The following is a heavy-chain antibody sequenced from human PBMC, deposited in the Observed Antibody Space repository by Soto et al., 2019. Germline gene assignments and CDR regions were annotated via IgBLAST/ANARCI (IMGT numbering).Heavy chain of an antibody. J-gene: IGHJ4*02. CDR2: IYHTGRT. CDR1: RDSISANNW. V-gene: IGHV4-4*02. CDR3: ANRAYSGYDAKEFDS. Sequence: QVQLQESGPGLVKPSGTLSLTCTVSRDSISANNWWTWVRQPPGMGLEWIGEIYHTGRTNYNPSLKTRVTISLDKSRNQFSLNLSSVTAADTAVYYCANRAYSGYDAKEFDSWGQGTLVTVSS. D-gene: IGHD5-12*01.